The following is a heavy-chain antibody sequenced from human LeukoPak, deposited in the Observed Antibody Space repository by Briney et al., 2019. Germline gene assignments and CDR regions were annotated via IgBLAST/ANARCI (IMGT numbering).Heavy chain of an antibody. D-gene: IGHD1-26*01. J-gene: IGHJ5*02. CDR3: ARQWELRGWFDP. Sequence: SETLSLTCTVSGGSISSYYWSWIRQPPGKGLEWIGYIYYSGSTNYNPSLKSRVTISVDTSKNQFSLKLTSVTAAGTAVYYCARQWELRGWFDPWGQGTLVTVSS. V-gene: IGHV4-59*08. CDR1: GGSISSYY. CDR2: IYYSGST.